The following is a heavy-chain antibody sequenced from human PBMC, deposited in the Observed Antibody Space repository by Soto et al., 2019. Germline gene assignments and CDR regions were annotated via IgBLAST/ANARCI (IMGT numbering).Heavy chain of an antibody. CDR1: GFTFSSYD. Sequence: EVQLVESGGGLVQPGGSLRLSCAASGFTFSSYDMHWVRQATGKGLEWVSAIGTAGDTYYPGSVKGRFTISRENAKNSLYLQMNSLRAGDTAVYYFARGGDSSGYYYYGMDVWGQGTTVTVSS. CDR2: IGTAGDT. J-gene: IGHJ6*02. D-gene: IGHD3-22*01. CDR3: ARGGDSSGYYYYGMDV. V-gene: IGHV3-13*01.